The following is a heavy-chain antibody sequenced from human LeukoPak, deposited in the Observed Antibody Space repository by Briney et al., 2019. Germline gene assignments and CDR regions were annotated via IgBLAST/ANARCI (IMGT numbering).Heavy chain of an antibody. Sequence: PSETLSLTCAVYGGSFSNYYWSWIRQPPGKGLEWIGEINHSGSTNYNPSLKSRVTISVDTSKNQFSLKLSSVTAADTAVYYCARDSYSSGWYDWGQGTLVTVSS. CDR3: ARDSYSSGWYD. CDR1: GGSFSNYY. CDR2: INHSGST. V-gene: IGHV4-34*01. J-gene: IGHJ1*01. D-gene: IGHD6-19*01.